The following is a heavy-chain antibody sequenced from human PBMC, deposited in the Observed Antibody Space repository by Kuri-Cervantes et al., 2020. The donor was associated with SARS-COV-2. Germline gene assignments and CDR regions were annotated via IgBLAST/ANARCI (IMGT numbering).Heavy chain of an antibody. D-gene: IGHD1-14*01. J-gene: IGHJ4*02. CDR3: STTWDH. Sequence: SLKISCAASGFTFDDYAMHWVRQAPGKGLEWVSGISWNSGSIGYADSVQGRFTISRDNARNSLYLQMNSLTEEDTAVYYCSTTWDHWGQGTLVTVSS. V-gene: IGHV3-9*01. CDR2: ISWNSGSI. CDR1: GFTFDDYA.